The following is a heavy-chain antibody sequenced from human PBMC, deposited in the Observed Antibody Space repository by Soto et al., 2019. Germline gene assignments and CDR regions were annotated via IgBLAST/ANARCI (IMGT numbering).Heavy chain of an antibody. CDR3: AKSPGMYYYDSSGYYHYDY. V-gene: IGHV3-23*01. J-gene: IGHJ4*02. CDR2: ISGSGVST. D-gene: IGHD3-22*01. Sequence: SGGSLRLSCAASGFTFSSYAMSWFRQAPGKGLEWVSAISGSGVSTYYADSVKGRFTISRDNSKNTLYLQMNSLRAEDTAVYYCAKSPGMYYYDSSGYYHYDYWGQGTLVTVSS. CDR1: GFTFSSYA.